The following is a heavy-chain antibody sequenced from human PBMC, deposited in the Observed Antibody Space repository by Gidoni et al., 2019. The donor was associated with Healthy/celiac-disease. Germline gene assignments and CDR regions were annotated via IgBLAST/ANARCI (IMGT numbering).Heavy chain of an antibody. CDR3: AREGLGYCSGGSCLGNAFDI. J-gene: IGHJ3*02. CDR2: IYHSGST. CDR1: GYSISSGYS. Sequence: QVQLQESGPGLVKPSETLSLTCTVSGYSISSGYSWGWIRQPPGKGLEWIGSIYHSGSTYYNPSLKSRVTISVDTSKNQFSLKLSSVTAADTAVYYCAREGLGYCSGGSCLGNAFDIWGQGTMVTVSS. V-gene: IGHV4-38-2*02. D-gene: IGHD2-15*01.